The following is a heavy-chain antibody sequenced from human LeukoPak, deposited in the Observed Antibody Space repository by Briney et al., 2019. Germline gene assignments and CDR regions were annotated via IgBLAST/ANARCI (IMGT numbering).Heavy chain of an antibody. CDR2: IYTSGST. CDR1: GGSISSNY. J-gene: IGHJ6*02. V-gene: IGHV4-4*07. Sequence: PSETLSLTCTVSGGSISSNYWSWIRQPAGKGLEGIGRIYTSGSTNYNPSLKSRVSMSLDTSKNQFSLKLDSVTAADTAVYYCARQPPCYYGMDVWVRGTTVTVFS. CDR3: ARQPPCYYGMDV.